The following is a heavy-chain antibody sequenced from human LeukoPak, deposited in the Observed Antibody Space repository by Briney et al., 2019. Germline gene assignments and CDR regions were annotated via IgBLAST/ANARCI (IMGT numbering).Heavy chain of an antibody. CDR2: ISYDGSNK. D-gene: IGHD5-24*01. CDR1: GFTFSSYG. J-gene: IGHJ3*02. V-gene: IGHV3-30*18. CDR3: AKPSKPSWLQLINDAFDI. Sequence: GRSLRLSCAASGFTFSSYGMHWVRQAPGKGLEWVAVISYDGSNKYYADSVKGRFTISRDNSKNTLYLQMNSLRAEDTAVYYCAKPSKPSWLQLINDAFDIWGQGTMVTVSS.